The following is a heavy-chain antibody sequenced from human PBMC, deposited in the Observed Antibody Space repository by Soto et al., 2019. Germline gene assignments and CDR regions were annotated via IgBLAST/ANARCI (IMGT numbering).Heavy chain of an antibody. CDR2: IGLSGDTI. Sequence: GGSLRLSCAVSGFSFTSYEMNWVRQAPGKGLEWIAYIGLSGDTIYYADSVKGRFTISRDHAKNSLELQMNSLRADDTALYYCARESFSASPNFFDYWGRGTQVTVS. D-gene: IGHD3-16*01. V-gene: IGHV3-48*03. CDR1: GFSFTSYE. CDR3: ARESFSASPNFFDY. J-gene: IGHJ4*02.